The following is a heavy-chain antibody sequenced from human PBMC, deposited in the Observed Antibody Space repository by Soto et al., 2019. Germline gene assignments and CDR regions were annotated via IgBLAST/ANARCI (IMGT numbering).Heavy chain of an antibody. J-gene: IGHJ4*02. D-gene: IGHD1-7*01. CDR3: TRAGASDWNYVSTSS. CDR2: ISAKSGNT. Sequence: QLVQSGAEVKKPGASVKVSCKASRYTFTTSGFNWVRQAPGQGLEWMGWISAKSGNTNYAQKLQGRVTMTTDTSTSTVYMELKSLTSDDTAIYYCTRAGASDWNYVSTSSWGQGTLVTVSS. CDR1: RYTFTTSG. V-gene: IGHV1-18*04.